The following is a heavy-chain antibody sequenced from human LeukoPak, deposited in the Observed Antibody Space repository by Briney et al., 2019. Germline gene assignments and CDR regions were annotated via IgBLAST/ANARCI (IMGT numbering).Heavy chain of an antibody. Sequence: SETLSLTCTVSGGSISSGSYYWSWIRQPAGKGLEWIGRIYTSGSTNYNPSLKSRVTISVDTSKNQFSLKLSSVTAADTAVYYCARGGPAYGIYDYNWFDPWGQGTLVTVSS. CDR3: ARGGPAYGIYDYNWFDP. J-gene: IGHJ5*02. V-gene: IGHV4-61*02. D-gene: IGHD3-3*01. CDR2: IYTSGST. CDR1: GGSISSGSYY.